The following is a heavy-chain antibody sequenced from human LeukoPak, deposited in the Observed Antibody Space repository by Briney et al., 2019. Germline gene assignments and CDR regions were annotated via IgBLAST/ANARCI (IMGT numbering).Heavy chain of an antibody. CDR1: GFTVSSNY. D-gene: IGHD2-21*01. CDR2: IYSGGST. CDR3: AREDYSGAFDI. J-gene: IGHJ3*02. Sequence: PGGSLRLSCAASGFTVSSNYMSWVRQAPGKGLEWVSVIYSGGSTYYADSVKGLFTISRDNSKNTLYLQMNSLRAEDTAVYYCAREDYSGAFDIWGQGTMVTVSS. V-gene: IGHV3-53*01.